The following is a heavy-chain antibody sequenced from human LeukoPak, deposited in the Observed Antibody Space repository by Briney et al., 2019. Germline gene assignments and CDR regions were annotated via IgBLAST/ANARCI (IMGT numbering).Heavy chain of an antibody. CDR3: AREGGDGYNPASNFDY. CDR2: IYTSGST. V-gene: IGHV4-61*02. CDR1: GGSISSGSHY. Sequence: SETLSLTCTVSGGSISSGSHYWSWIRQPAGKGLEWIGRIYTSGSTNYNPSLKSRVTISVDTSKNQFSLKLGSVTAADTAVYYCAREGGDGYNPASNFDYWGQGTLVTVSS. J-gene: IGHJ4*02. D-gene: IGHD5-24*01.